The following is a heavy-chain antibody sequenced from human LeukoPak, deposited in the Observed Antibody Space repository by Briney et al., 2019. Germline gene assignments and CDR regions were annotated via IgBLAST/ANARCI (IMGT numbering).Heavy chain of an antibody. CDR3: ARDRATY. Sequence: GGSLRLSCAPSGFTYSIYWISGPRDAPGGGLEWVASVKQDGSETYYVDSVQRRFTSPRDNAKNSLHPQMNSLGGEDTGVDYCARDRATYWGEGTLVTDSS. CDR1: GFTYSIYW. V-gene: IGHV3-7*01. CDR2: VKQDGSET. J-gene: IGHJ4*02.